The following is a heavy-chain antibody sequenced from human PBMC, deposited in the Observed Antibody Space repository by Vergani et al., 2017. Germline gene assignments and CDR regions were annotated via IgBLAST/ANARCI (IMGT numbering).Heavy chain of an antibody. J-gene: IGHJ4*02. CDR2: ISSSSSYI. Sequence: EVQLVESGGGLVKPGGSLRLSCAASGFTFSSYSMNWVRQAPGKGLEWVSSISSSSSYIYYADSVKGRFTISRDNAKNSLYLQMNSLRAVDTAVYYCATGYFDWEFDYWGQGTLVTVSS. CDR3: ATGYFDWEFDY. D-gene: IGHD3-9*01. V-gene: IGHV3-21*01. CDR1: GFTFSSYS.